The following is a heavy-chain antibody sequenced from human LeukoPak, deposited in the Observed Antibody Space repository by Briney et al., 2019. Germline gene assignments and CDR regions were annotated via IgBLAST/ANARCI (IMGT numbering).Heavy chain of an antibody. Sequence: SETLSLTCTVSGGSISRNTYHWGWIRQPPGKGLEWIASLYYGGSTYYNPSLTSRVTMSMDTSKNQFSLRLTSVTAADTATYYCARDPCGGECYSAFDSWGQGTLVTVSS. CDR1: GGSISRNTYH. CDR2: LYYGGST. V-gene: IGHV4-39*07. D-gene: IGHD2-21*01. CDR3: ARDPCGGECYSAFDS. J-gene: IGHJ4*02.